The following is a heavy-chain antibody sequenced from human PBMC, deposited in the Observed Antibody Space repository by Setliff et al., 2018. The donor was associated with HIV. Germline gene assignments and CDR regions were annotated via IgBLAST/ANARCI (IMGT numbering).Heavy chain of an antibody. CDR1: GDSITNSMHY. D-gene: IGHD3-22*01. V-gene: IGHV4-39*07. Sequence: PSETLSLTCTVSGDSITNSMHYWSWSRQPPGKGLEWIGSIYYSGSTYYNPSLKSRVTISVDTSKNQFSLKLSSVTAADTAVYYCARVGWDYYDSSGVGEFDYWGQGTLVTVSS. CDR2: IYYSGST. J-gene: IGHJ4*02. CDR3: ARVGWDYYDSSGVGEFDY.